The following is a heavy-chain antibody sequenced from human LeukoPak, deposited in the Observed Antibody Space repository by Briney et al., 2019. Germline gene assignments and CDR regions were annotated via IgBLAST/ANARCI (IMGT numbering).Heavy chain of an antibody. CDR3: ARGSDDYKLGNH. J-gene: IGHJ5*02. Sequence: SETLSLSCSVSGDSFDNSYCWTWVRQPPGKRPEWIGTIYSSVYTYYNPSLRSRATISGDTSRNLFSLKLISVTAADMAVYYCARGSDDYKLGNHWGHGTLVTVSS. CDR1: GDSFDNSYC. V-gene: IGHV4-39*01. D-gene: IGHD5-24*01. CDR2: IYSSVYT.